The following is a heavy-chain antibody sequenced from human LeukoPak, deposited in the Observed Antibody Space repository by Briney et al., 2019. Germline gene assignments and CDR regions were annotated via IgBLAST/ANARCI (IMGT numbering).Heavy chain of an antibody. J-gene: IGHJ4*02. CDR1: GFTVSSNY. CDR2: IYSGGST. D-gene: IGHD3-16*01. Sequence: GGSLRLSCAASGFTVSSNYMSWVRQAPGKGLEWVSVIYSGGSTYYADSVKGRFTISRDDSKNTLYLQMNSLRAEDTAVYYCAREGVRRQGGVPMAYYFDYWGQGTLVTVSS. V-gene: IGHV3-53*01. CDR3: AREGVRRQGGVPMAYYFDY.